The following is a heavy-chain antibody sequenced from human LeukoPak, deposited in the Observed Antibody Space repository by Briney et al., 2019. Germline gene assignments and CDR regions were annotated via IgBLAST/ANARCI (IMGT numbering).Heavy chain of an antibody. CDR2: IYPGDCDT. CDR1: GYSFTSYW. J-gene: IGHJ4*02. Sequence: GASLKISCKGSGYSFTSYWIGWVRQMPGKGLEGLGIIYPGDCDTRYSPSFQGQVTISADKSISNAYLQWSSLKASDTAMDYCARQSTTVTTPDYWGQGTLVTVSS. V-gene: IGHV5-51*01. D-gene: IGHD4-17*01. CDR3: ARQSTTVTTPDY.